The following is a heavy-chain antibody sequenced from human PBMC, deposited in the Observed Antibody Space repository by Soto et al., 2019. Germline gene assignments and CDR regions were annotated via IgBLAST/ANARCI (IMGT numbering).Heavy chain of an antibody. CDR3: AKGHLLTVYYYAMDV. CDR1: GFTFSKNA. Sequence: GGSLRLSCVASGFTFSKNAMYWVRQAPGKGLEWVSGITGTAYNTYYADSVKGRFTISRDNSKNTLYLQMNSLRAEDTAIYYCAKGHLLTVYYYAMDVWGQGTTVTVSS. J-gene: IGHJ6*02. D-gene: IGHD2-8*02. CDR2: ITGTAYNT. V-gene: IGHV3-23*01.